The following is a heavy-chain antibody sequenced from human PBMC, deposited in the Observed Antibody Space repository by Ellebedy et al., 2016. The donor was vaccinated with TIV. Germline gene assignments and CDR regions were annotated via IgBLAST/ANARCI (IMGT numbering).Heavy chain of an antibody. CDR2: ISAYNGNT. CDR1: GYTFTSYG. CDR3: ARDRGYDSSGYYCPHLAYYFDY. J-gene: IGHJ4*02. D-gene: IGHD3-22*01. V-gene: IGHV1-18*01. Sequence: AASVKVSCKASGYTFTSYGISWVRQAPGQGLEWMGWISAYNGNTNYAQKFQGRVTMTEDTSTDTAYMELSSLRSEDTAVYYCARDRGYDSSGYYCPHLAYYFDYWGQGTLVTVSS.